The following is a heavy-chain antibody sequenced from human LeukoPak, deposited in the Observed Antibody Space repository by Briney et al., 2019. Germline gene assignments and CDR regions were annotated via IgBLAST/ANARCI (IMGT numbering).Heavy chain of an antibody. Sequence: PGGSLRLSCAASGFTFSKYSMNWVRQAPGKGLEWVAGIWEDGTNINYADSVKGRFTISRDNSKNTLYLQMNRLRVEDTAVYYCARPGYNSGWYEYWGQGTLLTVSS. D-gene: IGHD6-19*01. CDR1: GFTFSKYS. J-gene: IGHJ4*02. CDR2: IWEDGTNI. V-gene: IGHV3-33*08. CDR3: ARPGYNSGWYEY.